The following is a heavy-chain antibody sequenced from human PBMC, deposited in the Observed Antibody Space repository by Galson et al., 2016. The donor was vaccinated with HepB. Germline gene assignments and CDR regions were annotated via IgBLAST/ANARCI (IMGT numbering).Heavy chain of an antibody. J-gene: IGHJ3*02. CDR1: GGSISGGGHS. V-gene: IGHV4-30-2*01. Sequence: TLSLTCGVSGGSISGGGHSWSWIRQQPGKGLEWIGYIYHNGSTYYNPSLKSRVTISVDRPKSLFSLKLSSVTAADTAVYYCARGFGILVAFDIWGQGTVVTVSS. D-gene: IGHD1-14*01. CDR2: IYHNGST. CDR3: ARGFGILVAFDI.